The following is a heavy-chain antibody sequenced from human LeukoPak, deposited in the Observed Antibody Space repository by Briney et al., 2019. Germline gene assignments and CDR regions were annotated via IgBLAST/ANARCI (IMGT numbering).Heavy chain of an antibody. Sequence: SSETLSLTCTVSGGSISSYYWSWIRQPPGKGLEWIGYIYNSGSTNYNPSLKSRVTISVDTSKKQFSLRLSSVTAADTAVYYCAREGGDYAGRENWFDPWGQGTLVTVSS. J-gene: IGHJ5*02. CDR3: AREGGDYAGRENWFDP. D-gene: IGHD4-17*01. CDR1: GGSISSYY. CDR2: IYNSGST. V-gene: IGHV4-59*01.